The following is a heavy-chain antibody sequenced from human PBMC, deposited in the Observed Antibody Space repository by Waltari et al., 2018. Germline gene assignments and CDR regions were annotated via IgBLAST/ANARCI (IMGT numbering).Heavy chain of an antibody. J-gene: IGHJ4*02. Sequence: QLQLQESGPGLVKPSATLSLTCTVSGGSISSSSYYWGWIRQPPGKGLEWSGSIYYSGSTYYNPSLKSRVTISVDTSKNQFSLKLSSVTAADTAVYYCARRAAAQLRYYFDYWGQGTLVTVSS. CDR1: GGSISSSSYY. V-gene: IGHV4-39*07. D-gene: IGHD6-13*01. CDR2: IYYSGST. CDR3: ARRAAAQLRYYFDY.